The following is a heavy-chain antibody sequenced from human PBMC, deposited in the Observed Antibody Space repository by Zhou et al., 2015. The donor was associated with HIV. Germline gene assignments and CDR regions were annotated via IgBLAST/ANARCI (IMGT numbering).Heavy chain of an antibody. Sequence: QVPMVQSGAEVRKPGASVKVSCKASSDNFDNYYVHWVRQAPGQGLEWVGGIIPVFGTTKNAQKFQGRVTITADRSTSTAYMDLRSLRLEDTAVYYCARGRWEVPDAYWGQGSLVTVSP. CDR2: IIPVFGTT. J-gene: IGHJ4*02. D-gene: IGHD1-26*01. CDR1: SDNFDNYY. CDR3: ARGRWEVPDAY. V-gene: IGHV1-69*06.